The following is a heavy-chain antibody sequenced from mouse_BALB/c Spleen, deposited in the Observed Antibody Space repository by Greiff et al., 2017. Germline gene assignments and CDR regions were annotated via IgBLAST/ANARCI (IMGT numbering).Heavy chain of an antibody. V-gene: IGHV1-5*01. CDR3: TADSSGYYAMDY. J-gene: IGHJ4*01. CDR1: GYSFTSYW. Sequence: VQLKQSGTVLARPGASVKMSCKASGYSFTSYWMHWVKQRPGQGLEWIGAIYPGNSDTSYNQKFKGKAKLTAVTSASTAYMELSSLTNEDSAVYYCTADSSGYYAMDYWGQGTSVTVSS. D-gene: IGHD3-2*01. CDR2: IYPGNSDT.